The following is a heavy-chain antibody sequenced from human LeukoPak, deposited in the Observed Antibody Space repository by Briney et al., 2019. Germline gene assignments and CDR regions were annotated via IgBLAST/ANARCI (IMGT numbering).Heavy chain of an antibody. CDR3: AREDGSWNNDAFDI. D-gene: IGHD1/OR15-1a*01. J-gene: IGHJ3*02. Sequence: SETLSLTCTVSGGSISSYYWSWIRQPAGKGLEWIGRIYTSGSTNYNPSLKSRVTMSVDTSKNQFSLKLSSVTAADTAVYYCAREDGSWNNDAFDIWGQGTMVTVSS. CDR1: GGSISSYY. CDR2: IYTSGST. V-gene: IGHV4-4*07.